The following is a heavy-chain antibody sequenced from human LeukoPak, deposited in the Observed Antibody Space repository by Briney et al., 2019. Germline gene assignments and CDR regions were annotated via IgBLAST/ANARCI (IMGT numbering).Heavy chain of an antibody. V-gene: IGHV3-33*01. D-gene: IGHD2-2*01. CDR3: ARDRRGVVPAATVPAFDI. Sequence: GGSLRLSCAASGFTFSSYGMHWVRQAPGKGLEWVAVIWYDGSNKYYADSVKGRFTISRDNSKNTLYLQMNSLRAEDTAVYYCARDRRGVVPAATVPAFDIWGQGTMVTVSP. J-gene: IGHJ3*02. CDR1: GFTFSSYG. CDR2: IWYDGSNK.